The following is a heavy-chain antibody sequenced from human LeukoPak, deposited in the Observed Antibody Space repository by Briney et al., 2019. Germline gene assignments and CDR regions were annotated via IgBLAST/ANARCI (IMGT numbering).Heavy chain of an antibody. V-gene: IGHV4-30-2*01. CDR1: GGSISSGGYS. CDR3: ARAVFRSSADDFWSGYYLAVYSHYGMDV. Sequence: PSETLSLTCAVSGGSISSGGYSWSWIRQPPGKGLEWIGYIYHSGSTYYNPSLKSRVTISVDRSKNQFSLKLSSVTAADTAVYYCARAVFRSSADDFWSGYYLAVYSHYGMDVWGQGTTVTVSS. J-gene: IGHJ6*02. D-gene: IGHD3-3*01. CDR2: IYHSGST.